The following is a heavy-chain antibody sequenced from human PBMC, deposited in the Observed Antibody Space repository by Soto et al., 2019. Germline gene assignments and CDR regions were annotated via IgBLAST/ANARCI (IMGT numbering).Heavy chain of an antibody. J-gene: IGHJ4*02. V-gene: IGHV3-11*01. CDR1: GFTFSSYG. CDR3: ARRAVAVVYFDY. CDR2: ISSSGETI. Sequence: GGSLRLSCAASGFTFSSYGMSWIRQAPGKGLEWLAYISSSGETIYYADSVKGRLTISRDNAKNSLYVQMNSLRDEDTAVYYCARRAVAVVYFDYWGQGTPVTVSS. D-gene: IGHD2-15*01.